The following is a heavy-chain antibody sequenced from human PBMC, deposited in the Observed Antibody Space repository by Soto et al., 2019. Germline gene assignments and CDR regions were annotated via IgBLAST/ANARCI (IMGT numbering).Heavy chain of an antibody. V-gene: IGHV5-10-1*01. Sequence: PGESLKISCQGSGYSFTTHWITWVRQTPGKGLEWMGRIDPSNSYINYSPSFQGHVTISVDRSISTAYLQWSRPEASDNAIYYCARRLSGPKEEYNAYYFYGLDVWGQGTNVTVSS. D-gene: IGHD1-1*01. CDR1: GYSFTTHW. J-gene: IGHJ6*02. CDR2: IDPSNSYI. CDR3: ARRLSGPKEEYNAYYFYGLDV.